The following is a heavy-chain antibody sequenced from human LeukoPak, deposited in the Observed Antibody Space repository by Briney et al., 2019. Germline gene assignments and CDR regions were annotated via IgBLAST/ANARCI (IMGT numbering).Heavy chain of an antibody. CDR2: IWYDGSNE. D-gene: IGHD6-13*01. V-gene: IGHV3-33*01. Sequence: GSLRLSCAVSGFTFRNAGMNWVRQAPGKGLEWVAIIWYDGSNEYYGDSVKGRFIISRDDSRNTLYLQMNSLRAEDTAVYFCGRARGAYSTSWIGYWGQGTLVTVSS. CDR3: GRARGAYSTSWIGY. J-gene: IGHJ4*02. CDR1: GFTFRNAG.